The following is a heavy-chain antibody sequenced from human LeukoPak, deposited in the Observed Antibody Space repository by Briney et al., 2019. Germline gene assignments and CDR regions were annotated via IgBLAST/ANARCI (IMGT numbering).Heavy chain of an antibody. V-gene: IGHV4-39*07. CDR2: IYYSGST. CDR1: GGSISSSSYY. CDR3: ARRKSGWFDP. Sequence: PSETLSLTCTVSGGSISSSSYYWGWIRQPPGKGLEWIGSIYYSGSTYYNPSLKSRVTISVDTSKNQFSLKLSSVTAADTAMYYCARRKSGWFDPWGQGTLVTVSS. J-gene: IGHJ5*02.